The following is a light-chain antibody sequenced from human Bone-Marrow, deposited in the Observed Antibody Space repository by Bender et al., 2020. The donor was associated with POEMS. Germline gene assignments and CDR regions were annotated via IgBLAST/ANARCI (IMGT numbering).Light chain of an antibody. Sequence: QSALTQPASVSGSPGQSITISCTGGSSDVANYKYVSWYQQHPGKAPKLIILDVSNRPSAVPNRFSGSKSGNTASLTISGLQTEDEADYYCSSYTTSSTLFGGGTKLTVL. CDR1: SSDVANYKY. J-gene: IGLJ3*02. CDR2: DVS. V-gene: IGLV2-14*03. CDR3: SSYTTSSTL.